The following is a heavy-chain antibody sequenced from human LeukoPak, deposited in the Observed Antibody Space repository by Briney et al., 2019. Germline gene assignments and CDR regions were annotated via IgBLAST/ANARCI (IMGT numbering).Heavy chain of an antibody. J-gene: IGHJ3*02. CDR3: ASQYAYYDILTGPGAFDI. Sequence: GGSLRLSCAASGFTLSSYWTSWVRQAPGKGLEWVANIKQDGSEKYYVDSVKGRFTISRDNAKNSLYLQMNSLRAEDTAVYYCASQYAYYDILTGPGAFDIWGQGTMVTVSS. V-gene: IGHV3-7*01. D-gene: IGHD3-9*01. CDR2: IKQDGSEK. CDR1: GFTLSSYW.